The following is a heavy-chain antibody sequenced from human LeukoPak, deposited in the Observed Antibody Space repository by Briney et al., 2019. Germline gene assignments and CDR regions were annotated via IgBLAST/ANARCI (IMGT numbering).Heavy chain of an antibody. J-gene: IGHJ4*02. D-gene: IGHD2-2*03. CDR2: MRYSGST. V-gene: IGHV4-39*01. Sequence: SETLSLTCIVSGGSISSSFYYWGWIRQPPEKGLEWIGNMRYSGSTYHNPSLKSRVTISVDTSKNQLSLKLSSVTAADTAVYYCERHDHSLWIIDYWGQGIPVTVSS. CDR1: GGSISSSFYY. CDR3: ERHDHSLWIIDY.